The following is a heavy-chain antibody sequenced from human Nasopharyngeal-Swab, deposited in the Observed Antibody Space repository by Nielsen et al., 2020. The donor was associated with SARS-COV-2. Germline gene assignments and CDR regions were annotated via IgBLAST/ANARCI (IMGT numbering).Heavy chain of an antibody. Sequence: ASVKVSCKASGYTFTSYGISWVRQAPGQGLEWMGWISAYNGNTNYAQKLQGRVTITTDTSTSTAYMELRSLRSDDTAVYYCARDRVVVVTGSSSDYYYYGMDVWGQGTTVTVSS. CDR2: ISAYNGNT. D-gene: IGHD2-21*02. CDR3: ARDRVVVVTGSSSDYYYYGMDV. J-gene: IGHJ6*02. CDR1: GYTFTSYG. V-gene: IGHV1-18*01.